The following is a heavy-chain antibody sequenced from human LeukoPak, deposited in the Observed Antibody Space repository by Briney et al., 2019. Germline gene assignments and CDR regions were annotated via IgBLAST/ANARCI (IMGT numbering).Heavy chain of an antibody. CDR3: ARDSSGWYGPSLTFDY. Sequence: PSETLSLTCAVYGGPFSGYYWSWIRQPPGKGLEWIGEINHSGSTNYNPSLKSRVTISVDTSKNQFSLKLSSVTAADTAVYYCARDSSGWYGPSLTFDYWGQGTLVTVSS. D-gene: IGHD6-19*01. CDR1: GGPFSGYY. V-gene: IGHV4-34*01. CDR2: INHSGST. J-gene: IGHJ4*02.